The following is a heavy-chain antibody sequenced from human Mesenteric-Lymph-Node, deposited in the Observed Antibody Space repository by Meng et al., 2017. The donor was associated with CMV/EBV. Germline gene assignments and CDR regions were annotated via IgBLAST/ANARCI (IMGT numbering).Heavy chain of an antibody. CDR3: ARQTKDWSYDFDS. J-gene: IGHJ4*02. V-gene: IGHV3-7*01. CDR1: GFIFSDNW. Sequence: GGSLRLSCVGSGFIFSDNWLCWVRQAPGKGLEWLANIRQDGGERYSLGSVRGRFTVSRDNARNSLYLQMNNLRVDDTAVYYCARQTKDWSYDFDSWGQGTLVTVSS. CDR2: IRQDGGER. D-gene: IGHD3/OR15-3a*01.